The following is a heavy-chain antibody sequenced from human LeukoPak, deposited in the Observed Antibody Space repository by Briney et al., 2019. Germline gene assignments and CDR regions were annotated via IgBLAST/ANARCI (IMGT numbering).Heavy chain of an antibody. CDR1: GFTSSSYA. CDR2: VSGSGDRM. Sequence: GGSLRLSCAASGFTSSSYALNWVRQAPGKGLEWVATVSGSGDRMYHADSVKGRFTISRDNSKNTIYLQMNSLRAEDTAVYYCAKDRAYAFDIWGQGTMVTVSS. CDR3: AKDRAYAFDI. J-gene: IGHJ3*02. V-gene: IGHV3-23*01.